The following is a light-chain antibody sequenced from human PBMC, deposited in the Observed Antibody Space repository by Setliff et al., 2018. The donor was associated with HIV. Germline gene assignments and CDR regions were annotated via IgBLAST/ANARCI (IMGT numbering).Light chain of an antibody. V-gene: IGLV2-11*01. J-gene: IGLJ1*01. CDR3: CSYAGSFTFV. CDR1: TSKVGNFNY. CDR2: DVS. Sequence: QSVLTQPRSVSGSPGQSVTISCTATTSKVGNFNYVSWYQQHPGEAPKFIMFDVSQRPSGVPHRFSGSKSGNTAYLTISGLQAEDEADYYCCSYAGSFTFVFGSGTKVTV.